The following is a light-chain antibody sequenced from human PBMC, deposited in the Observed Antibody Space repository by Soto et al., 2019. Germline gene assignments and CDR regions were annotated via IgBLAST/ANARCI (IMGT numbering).Light chain of an antibody. CDR3: QQSYSTLYT. CDR1: QSISTS. J-gene: IGKJ2*01. CDR2: AAS. V-gene: IGKV1-39*01. Sequence: DIQMTQSPSSLSASVGDRVTITCRASQSISTSLSWYQQKPGKAPKLLIHAASSLQSGVPSRFSGSGSGTGFTLTISSLQPEDFAVYYCQQSYSTLYTFGQGTNLEIK.